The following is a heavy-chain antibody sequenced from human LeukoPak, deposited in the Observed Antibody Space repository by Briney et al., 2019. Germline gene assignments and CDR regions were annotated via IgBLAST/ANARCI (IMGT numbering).Heavy chain of an antibody. D-gene: IGHD3-10*01. CDR2: IYSGGST. CDR1: GFTVSSNY. Sequence: PGGSLRLSCAASGFTVSSNYMSWVRQAPGKGLEWVSVIYSGGSTYYADSVKGRFTISRDNAENSLYLQMNSLRAEDTAVYFCAKGAFSSAMSWFDPWGQGTLVTVSS. CDR3: AKGAFSSAMSWFDP. J-gene: IGHJ5*02. V-gene: IGHV3-66*01.